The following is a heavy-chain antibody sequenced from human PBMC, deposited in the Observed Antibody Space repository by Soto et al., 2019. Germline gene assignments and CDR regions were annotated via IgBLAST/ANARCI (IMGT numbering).Heavy chain of an antibody. CDR3: ARVVYSSGWYGYYFDY. V-gene: IGHV4-59*01. CDR2: IYYSGST. CDR1: GGSISSYY. J-gene: IGHJ4*02. D-gene: IGHD6-19*01. Sequence: SETLSLTCTVSGGSISSYYWSWIRQPPGKGLEWIGYIYYSGSTNYNPSLKSRVTISVDTSKNQFSLKLSPVTAADTAVYYCARVVYSSGWYGYYFDYWGQGTLVTVSS.